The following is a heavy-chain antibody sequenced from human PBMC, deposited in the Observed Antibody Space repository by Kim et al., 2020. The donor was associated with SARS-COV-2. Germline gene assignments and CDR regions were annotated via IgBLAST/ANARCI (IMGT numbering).Heavy chain of an antibody. CDR3: ARGGGYFDY. Sequence: SEKYKVDSVKGRFTLSRDNAKNSLYLQMNSLRAEDTAVYYCARGGGYFDYWGQGTLVTVSS. V-gene: IGHV3-7*01. D-gene: IGHD2-15*01. J-gene: IGHJ4*02. CDR2: SEK.